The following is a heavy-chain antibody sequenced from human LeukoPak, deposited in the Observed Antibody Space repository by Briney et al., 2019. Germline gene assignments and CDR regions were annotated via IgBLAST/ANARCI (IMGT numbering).Heavy chain of an antibody. J-gene: IGHJ4*02. D-gene: IGHD6-13*01. Sequence: GSLRLSCAASGFTFSSYAMSWVRQAPGKGLEWIGEINHSGSTNYNPSLKSRVTISVDTSKNQFSLKLSSVTAADTAVYYCARNAGYSSPLADYWGQGTLVTVSS. CDR2: INHSGST. CDR3: ARNAGYSSPLADY. V-gene: IGHV4-34*01. CDR1: GFTFSSYA.